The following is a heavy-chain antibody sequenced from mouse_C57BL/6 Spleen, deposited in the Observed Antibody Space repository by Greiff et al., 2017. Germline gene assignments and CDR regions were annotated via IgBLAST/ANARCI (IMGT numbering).Heavy chain of an antibody. CDR1: GYTFTSDC. CDR2: ISYSGST. V-gene: IGHV3-8*01. J-gene: IGHJ2*01. CDR3: ARCFVRGYFDY. Sequence: EVMLVESGPGLAKPSQSLSLSCSASGYTFTSDCWNWIRQFPGNKLEYMGYISYSGSTYYNPSLKSRISITRDTSKNQYYLQMNTVTTEDTATYYCARCFVRGYFDYWGQGTTLTVSS.